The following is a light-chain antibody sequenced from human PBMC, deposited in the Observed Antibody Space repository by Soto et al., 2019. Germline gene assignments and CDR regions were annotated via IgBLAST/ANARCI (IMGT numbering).Light chain of an antibody. J-gene: IGKJ2*01. CDR1: QSLVYSDGITY. V-gene: IGKV2-30*01. CDR3: MQGTHWPYT. CDR2: KVS. Sequence: DVVMTQSPLSLPVTLGQPASISCRSSQSLVYSDGITYLNWFQQRPGQSPRRLIYKVSNRDSGVPDRFSGGGSGTDFTLKISMVEAEDVGVYYCMQGTHWPYTFGQGTKLEI.